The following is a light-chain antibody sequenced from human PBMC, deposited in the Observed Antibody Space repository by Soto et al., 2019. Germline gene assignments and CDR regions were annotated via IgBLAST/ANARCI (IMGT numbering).Light chain of an antibody. CDR2: EVS. V-gene: IGLV2-14*01. CDR1: SSDVGNYNY. CDR3: SSYTSSKSVV. Sequence: QSALTQPASVSGSPGQSITISCTGTSSDVGNYNYVSWYQQHPGKAPKLMIYEVSNRPSGVSNRFSGSKSGNTASLTISGLQAEDEADYYCSSYTSSKSVVFGGGTKLTVL. J-gene: IGLJ2*01.